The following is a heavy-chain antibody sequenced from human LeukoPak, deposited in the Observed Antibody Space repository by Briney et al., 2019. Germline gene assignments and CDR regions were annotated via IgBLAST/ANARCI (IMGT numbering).Heavy chain of an antibody. CDR3: VRGCSTTRCPADY. CDR2: SSPDGTNP. J-gene: IGHJ4*02. D-gene: IGHD2-2*01. Sequence: GGSLRLSCAVSEFALSSYYLHWVRQAPGEGLVWVSQSSPDGTNPTYADAVKGRFTISRDNSMNTLYLQMGSLRAEDTAVYYCVRGCSTTRCPADYWGQGTLVTVSS. V-gene: IGHV3-74*01. CDR1: EFALSSYY.